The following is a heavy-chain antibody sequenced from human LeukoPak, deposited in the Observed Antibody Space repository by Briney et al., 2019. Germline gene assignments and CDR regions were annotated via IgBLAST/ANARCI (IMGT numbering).Heavy chain of an antibody. Sequence: SETLSRTCTVSGGSISSYYWSWIRQPPGKGLEWIGYIYTSGSTNYNPSLKSRVTISVDTSKNQFSLKLSSVTAADTAVYYCASHYPTLAGRGNFDYWGQGTLVAVSS. J-gene: IGHJ4*02. CDR1: GGSISSYY. D-gene: IGHD6-19*01. CDR2: IYTSGST. V-gene: IGHV4-4*09. CDR3: ASHYPTLAGRGNFDY.